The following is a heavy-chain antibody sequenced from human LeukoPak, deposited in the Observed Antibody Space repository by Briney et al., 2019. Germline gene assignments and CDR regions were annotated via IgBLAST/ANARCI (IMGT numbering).Heavy chain of an antibody. CDR1: GGSISSYY. J-gene: IGHJ4*02. CDR2: IYYTGST. CDR3: ARGGPRRDGYNADY. V-gene: IGHV4-59*01. Sequence: PSETLSLTCTVSGGSISSYYWSWLRQPPGKGLEWIGYIYYTGSTTYNPSLKSRVTISVDTSKNQFSLRLSSVTAADTAVYYCARGGPRRDGYNADYWGQGTLVTVSS. D-gene: IGHD5-24*01.